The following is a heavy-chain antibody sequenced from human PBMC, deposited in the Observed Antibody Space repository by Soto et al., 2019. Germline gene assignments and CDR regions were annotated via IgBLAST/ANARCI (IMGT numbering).Heavy chain of an antibody. CDR3: AKDKVPVVVTAPFDY. J-gene: IGHJ4*02. D-gene: IGHD2-21*02. CDR2: ISYDGSNK. V-gene: IGHV3-30*18. Sequence: PGGSLRLSCAASGFTFSSYSMNWVRQAPGKGLEWVAVISYDGSNKYYADSVKGRFTISRDNSKNTLYLQMNSLRAEDTAVYYCAKDKVPVVVTAPFDYWGQGTLVTVSS. CDR1: GFTFSSYS.